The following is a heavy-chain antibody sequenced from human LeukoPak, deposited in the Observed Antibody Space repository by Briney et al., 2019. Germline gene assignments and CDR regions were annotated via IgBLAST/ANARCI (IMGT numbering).Heavy chain of an antibody. V-gene: IGHV1-24*01. D-gene: IGHD5-18*01. CDR3: ARDLNVDTAMDNRYAFDI. CDR2: FDPEDGET. Sequence: ASVKVSCKVSGYTLTELSMHWVRQAPGKGLEWMGGFDPEDGETIYAQKFQGRVTMTEDTSTDTAYMELSSLRSEDTAVYYCARDLNVDTAMDNRYAFDIWGQGTMVTVSS. J-gene: IGHJ3*02. CDR1: GYTLTELS.